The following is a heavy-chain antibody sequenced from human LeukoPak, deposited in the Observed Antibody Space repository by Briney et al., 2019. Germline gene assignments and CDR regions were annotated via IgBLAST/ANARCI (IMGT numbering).Heavy chain of an antibody. CDR3: ANGRAMEYQLLPNTYFDY. J-gene: IGHJ4*02. D-gene: IGHD2-2*01. CDR2: ISGSGGST. V-gene: IGHV3-23*01. Sequence: GGSLRLSCAASGFTFSSYAMSWVRQAPGKGLEWVSAISGSGGSTYYADSVKSRFTISRDNSKNTLYLQMNSLRAEDTAVYYCANGRAMEYQLLPNTYFDYWGQGTLVTVSS. CDR1: GFTFSSYA.